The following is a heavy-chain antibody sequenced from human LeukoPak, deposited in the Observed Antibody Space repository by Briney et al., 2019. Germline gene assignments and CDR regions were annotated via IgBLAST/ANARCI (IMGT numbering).Heavy chain of an antibody. CDR2: IYYSGST. Sequence: PSETLSLTCTVSGGSISSSSYYWGWIRQPPGKGLEWVGSIYYSGSTYYNPSLKSRVTISVDTSKNQFSLKLSSVTAADTAVYYCARVAYSSSRAYDAFDIWGQGTMVTVSS. V-gene: IGHV4-39*01. CDR3: ARVAYSSSRAYDAFDI. D-gene: IGHD6-13*01. J-gene: IGHJ3*02. CDR1: GGSISSSSYY.